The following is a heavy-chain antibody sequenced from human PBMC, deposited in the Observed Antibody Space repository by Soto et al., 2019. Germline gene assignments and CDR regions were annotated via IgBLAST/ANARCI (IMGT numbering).Heavy chain of an antibody. D-gene: IGHD5-12*01. V-gene: IGHV3-53*01. CDR2: IYGGGST. Sequence: PVGSLRLSCAASGFTINNNYMSWVRQAPGKGLEWVSVIYGGGSTDYADSVKGRFTISRDNSKNTLYLQMNSLRAEDTATYYCARARDAYNFLYEPTWGQGTLVTVSS. CDR1: GFTINNNY. J-gene: IGHJ4*02. CDR3: ARARDAYNFLYEPT.